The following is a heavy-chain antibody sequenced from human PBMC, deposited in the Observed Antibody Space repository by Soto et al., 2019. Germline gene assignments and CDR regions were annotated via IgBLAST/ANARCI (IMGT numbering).Heavy chain of an antibody. D-gene: IGHD1-26*01. V-gene: IGHV1-3*01. CDR1: GYTFTSYA. J-gene: IGHJ6*02. CDR2: INAGNGNT. CDR3: ARGVGATTSYYYDGMDV. Sequence: QVPLVQSGAEVMKPGASVKVSCKASGYTFTSYAMHWVRQAPGQRLEWMGWINAGNGNTKYSQKFQDRVTITRDTSASTAYMELSSLRAEDTAVYYCARGVGATTSYYYDGMDVWGQGTTVTVSS.